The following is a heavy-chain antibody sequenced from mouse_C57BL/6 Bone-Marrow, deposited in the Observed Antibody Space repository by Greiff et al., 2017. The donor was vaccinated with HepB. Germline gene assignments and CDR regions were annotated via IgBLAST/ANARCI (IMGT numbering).Heavy chain of an antibody. CDR1: GYTFTDYY. Sequence: VQLQQSGPELVKPGASVKISCKASGYTFTDYYMNWVKQSHGKSLEWIGDINPNNGGTSYNQKFKGKATLTVDKSSSTAYMELRSLTSEDSAVYYCARRGVTTVYFDYWGQGTTLTVSS. J-gene: IGHJ2*01. D-gene: IGHD2-5*01. CDR2: INPNNGGT. CDR3: ARRGVTTVYFDY. V-gene: IGHV1-26*01.